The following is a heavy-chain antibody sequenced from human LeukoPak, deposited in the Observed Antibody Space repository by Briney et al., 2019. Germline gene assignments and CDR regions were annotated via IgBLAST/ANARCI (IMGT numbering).Heavy chain of an antibody. CDR3: AKSSGSYPISSYIDY. V-gene: IGHV3-23*01. Sequence: GGSLRLSCAASGFTFSSYAMSWVRQAPGKGLEWVSAISGSGGSTYYADSVKGRFTISRDNSKNTLYLQMNSLRAEDTAVYYCAKSSGSYPISSYIDYWAREPWSPSPQ. CDR2: ISGSGGST. CDR1: GFTFSSYA. J-gene: IGHJ4*02. D-gene: IGHD1-26*01.